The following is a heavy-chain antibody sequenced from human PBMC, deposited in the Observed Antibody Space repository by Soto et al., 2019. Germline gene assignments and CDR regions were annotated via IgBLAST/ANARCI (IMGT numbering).Heavy chain of an antibody. V-gene: IGHV2-5*02. D-gene: IGHD2-15*01. CDR3: AHRVDYRGSWNTGYFDY. CDR1: GFSLSTTGVA. J-gene: IGHJ4*02. Sequence: QITLKESGPTLVKPTQTLTLTCSFSGFSLSTTGVAVGWIRQPPGKALECLVLIYWDDDKRYSPSLKSRLTITMDTSKNQVVLTITDMDPVDTATYYCAHRVDYRGSWNTGYFDYWGQGTLVTVSS. CDR2: IYWDDDK.